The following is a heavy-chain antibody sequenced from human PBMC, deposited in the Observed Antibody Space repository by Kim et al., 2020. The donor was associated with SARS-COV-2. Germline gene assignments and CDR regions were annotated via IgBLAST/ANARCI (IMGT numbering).Heavy chain of an antibody. J-gene: IGHJ4*02. Sequence: GGSLRLSCAASGFTFGNYWMTWVRQAPGKGMEWVANIKPDGSQKKYADSVKGRFTISRDNAKNSLYLQMNSLRAEDTAVYYCVRDLHSGYDPSDYWGRGTVVTVSS. D-gene: IGHD5-12*01. CDR3: VRDLHSGYDPSDY. CDR2: IKPDGSQK. CDR1: GFTFGNYW. V-gene: IGHV3-7*03.